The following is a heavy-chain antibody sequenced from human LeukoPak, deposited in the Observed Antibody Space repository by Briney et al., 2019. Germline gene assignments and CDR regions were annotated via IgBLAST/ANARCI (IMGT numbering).Heavy chain of an antibody. CDR2: IYYSGST. Sequence: SETLSLTCTVSGGSISSSSYYWGWIRQPPGKGLEWIGSIYYSGSTYYNPSLKSRVTISVDTSKNQFSLKLSSVTAADTAVYYCARHIPQKISIAAAGTRGNYYGMDVWGQGTTVAVSS. D-gene: IGHD6-13*01. CDR3: ARHIPQKISIAAAGTRGNYYGMDV. CDR1: GGSISSSSYY. J-gene: IGHJ6*02. V-gene: IGHV4-39*01.